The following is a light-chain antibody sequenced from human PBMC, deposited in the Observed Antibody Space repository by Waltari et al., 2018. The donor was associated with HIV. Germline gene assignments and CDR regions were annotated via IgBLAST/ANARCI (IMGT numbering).Light chain of an antibody. CDR1: NSDIGSSRF. Sequence: QSVLTQPASVSGSPGQSLSIPCSGSNSDIGSSRFVSWYQRSPGIHPRLILYEVDHRPSGIPTRFSGSKSGNTASLTISGLQAEDEGDYFCSSYTTTTVPLIFGAGTLVTVL. CDR2: EVD. CDR3: SSYTTTTVPLI. J-gene: IGLJ2*01. V-gene: IGLV2-14*01.